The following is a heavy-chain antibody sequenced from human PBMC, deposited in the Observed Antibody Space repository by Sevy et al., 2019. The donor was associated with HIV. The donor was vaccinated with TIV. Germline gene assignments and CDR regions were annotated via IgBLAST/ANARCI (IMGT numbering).Heavy chain of an antibody. Sequence: SETLSLTCAVSGGSISSSSYYWGWIRQPPGKGLEWIGSFYYSGSTYYNPSLKSRVTISVDPPKNRFSRKLSSVTAADTAVYYCARLGNAKYYDDSSGYFQFDYWGQGTLVTVSS. J-gene: IGHJ4*02. CDR1: GGSISSSSYY. V-gene: IGHV4-39*01. CDR2: FYYSGST. D-gene: IGHD3-22*01. CDR3: ARLGNAKYYDDSSGYFQFDY.